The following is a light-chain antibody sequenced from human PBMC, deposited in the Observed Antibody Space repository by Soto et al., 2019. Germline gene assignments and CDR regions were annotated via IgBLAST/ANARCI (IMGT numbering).Light chain of an antibody. J-gene: IGLJ2*01. Sequence: QSALTQPPSVSGSPGQSVTISCTGTSSDVGSYNRVSWYQHPPGTAPKLMIYEVSNRPSGVPDRFSGSKSGNTASLTISGLQAEDEADYYCSSYTSSSTFNVVFGGGTKLTV. V-gene: IGLV2-18*02. CDR2: EVS. CDR1: SSDVGSYNR. CDR3: SSYTSSSTFNVV.